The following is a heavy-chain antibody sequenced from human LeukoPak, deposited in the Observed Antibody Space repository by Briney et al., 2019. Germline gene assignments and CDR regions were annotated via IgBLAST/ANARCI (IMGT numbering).Heavy chain of an antibody. CDR3: ARSVDTDDAFDI. CDR1: GFTFSDYY. CDR2: ISSSGSTI. D-gene: IGHD5-18*01. J-gene: IGHJ3*02. Sequence: PGGSLRLSCAASGFTFSDYYMSWLRLAPGKGLEWVSYISSSGSTIYYADSVKGRFTISRDNAKNSLYLQMNSLRAEDTAVYYCARSVDTDDAFDIWGQGTMVTVSS. V-gene: IGHV3-11*04.